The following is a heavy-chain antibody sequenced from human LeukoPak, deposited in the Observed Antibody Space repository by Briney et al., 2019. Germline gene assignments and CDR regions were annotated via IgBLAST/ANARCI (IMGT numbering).Heavy chain of an antibody. CDR3: AREVSAAGSGNYYYYYMDV. V-gene: IGHV4-59*12. CDR2: IYYSGST. D-gene: IGHD6-13*01. J-gene: IGHJ6*03. CDR1: GGSISSYY. Sequence: KSSETLSLTCTVSGGSISSYYWSWIRQPPGKGLEWIGYIYYSGSTNYNPSLKSRVTISVDTSKNQFSLKLSSVTAADTAVYYCAREVSAAGSGNYYYYYMDVWGKGTTVTVSS.